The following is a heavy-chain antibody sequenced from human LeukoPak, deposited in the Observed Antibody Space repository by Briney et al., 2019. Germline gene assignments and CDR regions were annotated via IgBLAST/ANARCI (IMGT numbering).Heavy chain of an antibody. Sequence: SETLSLTCTVSGGSISSSSYYWGWIRQPPGKGLEWIGSIYYSGSTYYNPSLKSRVTISVDTSKNQFSLKLSSVTAADTAVYYCARAVRGSGSYAGPWGQGTLVTVSS. CDR3: ARAVRGSGSYAGP. J-gene: IGHJ5*02. V-gene: IGHV4-39*07. CDR2: IYYSGST. D-gene: IGHD1-26*01. CDR1: GGSISSSSYY.